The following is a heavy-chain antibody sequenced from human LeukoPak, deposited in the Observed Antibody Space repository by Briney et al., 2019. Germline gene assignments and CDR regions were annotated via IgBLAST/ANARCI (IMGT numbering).Heavy chain of an antibody. CDR2: ISGSGGST. D-gene: IGHD3-22*01. Sequence: GGSLRLSCAASGFTFSSYAMSWVRQAPGKGLEWVSAISGSGGSTYYADSVKGRFTISRDNSKNTLYLQMNSLRAEDTAVFYCAKVEVGYDSSGYSYFDYWGQGTLVTVSS. V-gene: IGHV3-23*01. J-gene: IGHJ4*02. CDR1: GFTFSSYA. CDR3: AKVEVGYDSSGYSYFDY.